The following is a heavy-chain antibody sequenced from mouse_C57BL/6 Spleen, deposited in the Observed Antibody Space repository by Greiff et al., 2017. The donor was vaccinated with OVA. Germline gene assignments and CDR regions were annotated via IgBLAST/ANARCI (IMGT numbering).Heavy chain of an antibody. D-gene: IGHD3-2*02. CDR3: ARPGEGYYFDY. V-gene: IGHV5-17*01. CDR1: GFTFSDYG. CDR2: ISSGSSTI. Sequence: DVMLVESGGGLVKPGGSLKLSCAASGFTFSDYGMHWVRQAPEKGLEWVAYISSGSSTIYYADTVKGRFTISRDNAKNTLFLQMTSLRSEDTAMYYCARPGEGYYFDYWGQGTTLTVSS. J-gene: IGHJ2*01.